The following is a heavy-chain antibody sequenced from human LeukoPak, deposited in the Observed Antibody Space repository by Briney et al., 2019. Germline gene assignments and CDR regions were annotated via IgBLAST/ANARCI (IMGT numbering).Heavy chain of an antibody. CDR1: GFTFSSYW. CDR3: ARDFYYDSSGEGYDALDI. D-gene: IGHD3-22*01. CDR2: INSDGSST. V-gene: IGHV3-74*01. Sequence: GGSLRLSCAASGFTFSSYWMHCVRQAPGKGLVWVSRINSDGSSTSYADSVEGRFTISGDNTKNTLYLQMNSLRAEDTAVYYCARDFYYDSSGEGYDALDIWGQGTMVTVSS. J-gene: IGHJ3*02.